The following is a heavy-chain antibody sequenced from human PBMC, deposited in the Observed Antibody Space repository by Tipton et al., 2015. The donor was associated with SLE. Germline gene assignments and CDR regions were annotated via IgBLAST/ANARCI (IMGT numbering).Heavy chain of an antibody. D-gene: IGHD5-18*01. Sequence: LVQSSETLSLTSAVYGGSFSGYYWTWIRQPPGKGLEWIGEINHSGSTNYNPSLKSRVTISVDTSNNQFSLRLSSVTAADSGVYYCARGFGYTYGTLWYFDLWGRGTLVTVSS. V-gene: IGHV4-34*01. CDR1: GGSFSGYY. CDR3: ARGFGYTYGTLWYFDL. J-gene: IGHJ2*01. CDR2: INHSGST.